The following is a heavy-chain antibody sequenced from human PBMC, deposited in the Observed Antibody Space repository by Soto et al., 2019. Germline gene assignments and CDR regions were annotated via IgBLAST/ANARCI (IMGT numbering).Heavy chain of an antibody. J-gene: IGHJ4*01. CDR1: GGTFSSYA. CDR3: TIENSAAASPIHDF. Sequence: SVQVSCKASGGTFSSYAISWVRQAPGQGLEWMGWISAYNGNTNYAQKLQGRVTMTTDTSTSTAYMELRSLRSDDTAVYYCTIENSAAASPIHDFCAHGTPVTVSS. CDR2: ISAYNGNT. V-gene: IGHV1-18*01. D-gene: IGHD2-2*01.